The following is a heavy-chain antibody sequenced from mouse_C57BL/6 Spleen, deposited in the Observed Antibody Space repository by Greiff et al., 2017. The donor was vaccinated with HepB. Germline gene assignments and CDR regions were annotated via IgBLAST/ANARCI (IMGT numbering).Heavy chain of an antibody. V-gene: IGHV3-6*01. Sequence: DVKLQESGPGLVKPSQSLSLTCSVTGYSITSGYYWNWIRQFPGNKLEWMGYISYDGSNNYNPSLKNRISITRDTSKNQFFLKLNSVTTEDTATYYCARDMGRSWFAYWGQGTLVTVSA. J-gene: IGHJ3*01. D-gene: IGHD4-1*01. CDR2: ISYDGSN. CDR3: ARDMGRSWFAY. CDR1: GYSITSGYY.